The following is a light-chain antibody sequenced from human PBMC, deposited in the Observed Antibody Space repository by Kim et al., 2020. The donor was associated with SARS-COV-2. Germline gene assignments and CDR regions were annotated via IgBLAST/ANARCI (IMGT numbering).Light chain of an antibody. CDR2: DAS. CDR1: QSVTTN. CDR3: QQYHKWPLT. Sequence: VSPGERVTLSSRASQSVTTNLAWYQQKPGQTPSLVIYDASTRATDIPGRFSGSWSGAEFTLTISSLQSEDFALYYCQQYHKWPLTFGGGTKVDIK. V-gene: IGKV3-15*01. J-gene: IGKJ4*01.